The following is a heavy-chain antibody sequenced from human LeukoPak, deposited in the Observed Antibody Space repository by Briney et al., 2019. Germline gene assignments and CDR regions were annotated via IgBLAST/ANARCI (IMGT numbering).Heavy chain of an antibody. CDR3: AFVCSSTTCSLDY. CDR2: INPNSGDT. Sequence: ASVKVSCKASGYTFTDYYMHWVRQAPGQGLEWLGRINPNSGDTNYAQKFQGRVTMTRDTSISTAYMELSRLRSDDTAVYYCAFVCSSTTCSLDYWGQGTLVTVSS. J-gene: IGHJ4*02. V-gene: IGHV1-2*06. D-gene: IGHD2-2*01. CDR1: GYTFTDYY.